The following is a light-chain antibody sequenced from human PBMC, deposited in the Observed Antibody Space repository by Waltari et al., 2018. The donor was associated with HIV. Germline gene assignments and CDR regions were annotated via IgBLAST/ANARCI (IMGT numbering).Light chain of an antibody. CDR1: PAVGTD. CDR3: QQANTFPHT. CDR2: DAS. Sequence: DIEMTQSPSEVSASVGDRVIISCRASPAVGTDVAWYHVRPGRAPRLFIYDASRLEGGVSSRFSGSGFGTDFVFIIASLQSEDTGLYFCQQANTFPHTFGQGTKLEV. V-gene: IGKV1-12*01. J-gene: IGKJ2*01.